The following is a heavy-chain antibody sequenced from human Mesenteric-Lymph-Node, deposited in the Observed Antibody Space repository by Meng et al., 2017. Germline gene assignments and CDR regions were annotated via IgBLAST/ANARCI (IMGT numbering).Heavy chain of an antibody. Sequence: KVSCKGSGYSFTSYWIGWVRQMPGKGLEWMGIIYPGDSDTRYSPSFQGQVTISADKSISTAYLQWSSLKASDTAMYYCARQRSYYDSSGYTQWAAFDIWGQGTMVTVSS. CDR3: ARQRSYYDSSGYTQWAAFDI. V-gene: IGHV5-51*01. J-gene: IGHJ3*02. D-gene: IGHD3-22*01. CDR1: GYSFTSYW. CDR2: IYPGDSDT.